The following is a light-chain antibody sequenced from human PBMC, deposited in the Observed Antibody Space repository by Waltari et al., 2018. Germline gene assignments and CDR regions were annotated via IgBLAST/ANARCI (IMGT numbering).Light chain of an antibody. CDR3: QQYGNSLT. CDR2: GAS. Sequence: EIVLTQSPGTLSLSPGERATLSCRASQSVSGSYLAWYQQKPGQAPRLLIFGASRRATCIPDRFSGSGSVTDFTLTISRLEPEDFAVYYCQQYGNSLTFGGGTKVEIK. J-gene: IGKJ4*01. V-gene: IGKV3-20*01. CDR1: QSVSGSY.